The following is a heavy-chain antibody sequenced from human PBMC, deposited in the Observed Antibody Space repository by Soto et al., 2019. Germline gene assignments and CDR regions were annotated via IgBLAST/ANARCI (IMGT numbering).Heavy chain of an antibody. J-gene: IGHJ6*03. D-gene: IGHD3-3*01. CDR2: ISSNGGST. CDR1: GFTFSSYA. CDR3: ARVSPLEYYDFWSGYPRDYYYYYMDV. Sequence: GGSLRLSCAASGFTFSSYAMHWVRQAPGKGLEYVSAISSNGGSTYYANSVKGRFTISRDNSKNTLYLQMGSLRAEDMAVYYCARVSPLEYYDFWSGYPRDYYYYYMDVWGKGTTVTVSS. V-gene: IGHV3-64*01.